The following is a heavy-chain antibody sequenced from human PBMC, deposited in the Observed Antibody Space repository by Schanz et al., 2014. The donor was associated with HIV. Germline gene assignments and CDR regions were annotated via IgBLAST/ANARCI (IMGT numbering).Heavy chain of an antibody. CDR1: GFTFDSYG. Sequence: QVQLVESGGGVVQPGGSLRVSCAASGFTFDSYGMHWVRQAPGKGLEWVAAIWYDGSNKFYADSVKGRFTISRDNSKNTLYLQMNNLRAEDTAVYGCARQGLRFSFWLDYWGQGTPVTVS. V-gene: IGHV3-33*08. D-gene: IGHD4-17*01. J-gene: IGHJ4*02. CDR3: ARQGLRFSFWLDY. CDR2: IWYDGSNK.